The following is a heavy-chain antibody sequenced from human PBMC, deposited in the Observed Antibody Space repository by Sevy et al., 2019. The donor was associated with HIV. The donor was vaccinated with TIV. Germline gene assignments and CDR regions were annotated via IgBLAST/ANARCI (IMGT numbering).Heavy chain of an antibody. CDR3: ASTRIVGGYFDY. Sequence: GGSLRLSCAASGFTFSSYGMHWVRQAPGKGLEWVAVIWYDGSNKYYADSVKGRFTISRDNSKNTLYLQMNSLRAEDMAVYYCASTRIVGGYFDYWGQGTLVTVSS. D-gene: IGHD1-26*01. CDR2: IWYDGSNK. V-gene: IGHV3-33*08. CDR1: GFTFSSYG. J-gene: IGHJ4*02.